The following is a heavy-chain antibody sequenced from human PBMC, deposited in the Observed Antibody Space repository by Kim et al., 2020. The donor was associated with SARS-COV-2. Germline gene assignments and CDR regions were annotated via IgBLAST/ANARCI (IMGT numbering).Heavy chain of an antibody. CDR2: INTNTGNP. V-gene: IGHV7-4-1*02. CDR1: GYTFTSYA. Sequence: ASVKVSCKASGYTFTSYAMNWVRQAPGQGLEWMGWINTNTGNPTYAQGFTGRFVFSLDTSVSTAYLQISSLKAEDTAVYYCARVEDGYSSGWYFYYYGMDVWGQGTTVTVSS. D-gene: IGHD6-19*01. J-gene: IGHJ6*02. CDR3: ARVEDGYSSGWYFYYYGMDV.